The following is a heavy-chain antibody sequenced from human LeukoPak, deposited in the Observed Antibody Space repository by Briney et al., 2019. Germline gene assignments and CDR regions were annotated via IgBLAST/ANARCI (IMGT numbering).Heavy chain of an antibody. Sequence: SETLSLTCTVSGGSINSYYWSWIRQPPGKGLEWIGYIYYSGSTNYNPSLKSRVTISVDTSKNQFSLKMSSVTAADTAVYYCARGSRGITMVRGVRQNWFDPWGQGTLVTVSS. J-gene: IGHJ5*02. CDR2: IYYSGST. CDR1: GGSINSYY. D-gene: IGHD3-10*01. CDR3: ARGSRGITMVRGVRQNWFDP. V-gene: IGHV4-59*01.